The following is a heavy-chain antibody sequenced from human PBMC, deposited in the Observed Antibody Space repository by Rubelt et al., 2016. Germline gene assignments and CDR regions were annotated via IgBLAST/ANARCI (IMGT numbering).Heavy chain of an antibody. CDR2: IYYSGST. Sequence: QLQLQESGPGLVKPSETLSLTCTVSGGSISSGGYYWSWIRQHPGKGLEWIGYIYYSGSTYYNPSPKSRVTISVDTSKNQFSLKLSSVTAADTAVYYCARHRGVVVARPSYYFDYWGQGTLVTVSS. CDR3: ARHRGVVVARPSYYFDY. CDR1: GGSISSGGYY. V-gene: IGHV4-31*03. J-gene: IGHJ4*02. D-gene: IGHD2-15*01.